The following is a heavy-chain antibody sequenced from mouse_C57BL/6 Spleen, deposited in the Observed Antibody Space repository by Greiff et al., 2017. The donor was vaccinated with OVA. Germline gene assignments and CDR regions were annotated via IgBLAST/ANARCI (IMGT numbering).Heavy chain of an antibody. CDR3: VRNYYDYDGGDMDY. Sequence: EVQLVESGGGLVQPKGSLKLSCAASGFSFNTYAMNWVRQAPGKGLEWVARIRSKSNNYATYYADSVKDRFTISRADSESMLYLQMNNLKTEDTTMDYCVRNYYDYDGGDMDYWGQGTSVTVSS. CDR2: IRSKSNNYAT. V-gene: IGHV10-1*01. D-gene: IGHD2-4*01. J-gene: IGHJ4*01. CDR1: GFSFNTYA.